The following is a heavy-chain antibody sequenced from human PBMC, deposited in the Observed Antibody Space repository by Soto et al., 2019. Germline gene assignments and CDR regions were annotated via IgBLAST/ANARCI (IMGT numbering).Heavy chain of an antibody. D-gene: IGHD1-7*01. CDR3: ASRDPGTSVDY. Sequence: SETLSLTCAVSVGSFTSNNWWTWVRQPPGQGLEWIGEIYRTGSTNYNPSLKSRVTISLDKSENQFSLKVTSLTAADTAVYYCASRDPGTSVDYWGQGTLVTVSS. J-gene: IGHJ4*02. CDR1: VGSFTSNNW. V-gene: IGHV4-4*02. CDR2: IYRTGST.